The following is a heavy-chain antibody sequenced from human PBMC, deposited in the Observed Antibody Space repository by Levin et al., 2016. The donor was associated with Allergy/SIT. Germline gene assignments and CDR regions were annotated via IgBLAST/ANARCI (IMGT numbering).Heavy chain of an antibody. CDR2: ITWNSANI. CDR1: GFTFEDYA. Sequence: SLKISCAASGFTFEDYAMHWVRQVPGKGLEWVSGITWNSANIGYRDSVKGRFTISRDNAKKSLYLQMNSLRPGDTAVYYCAKTLYTSTWSHYFDSWGQGTLVTVSS. V-gene: IGHV3-9*01. J-gene: IGHJ4*02. CDR3: AKTLYTSTWSHYFDS. D-gene: IGHD6-13*01.